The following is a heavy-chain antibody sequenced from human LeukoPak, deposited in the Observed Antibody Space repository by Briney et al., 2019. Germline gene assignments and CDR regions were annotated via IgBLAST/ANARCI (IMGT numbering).Heavy chain of an antibody. CDR2: MNPKSSNT. CDR1: GYTFTRYD. Sequence: ASVKVSCKASGYTFTRYDINWVRQATGQGLEWMGWMNPKSSNTGYAQKYQRRVTMTRNTSISTAHMELSSLRSEDTAVYYCARGHGGAFDIWGQGTMGTGSS. J-gene: IGHJ3*02. V-gene: IGHV1-8*01. CDR3: ARGHGGAFDI. D-gene: IGHD3-16*01.